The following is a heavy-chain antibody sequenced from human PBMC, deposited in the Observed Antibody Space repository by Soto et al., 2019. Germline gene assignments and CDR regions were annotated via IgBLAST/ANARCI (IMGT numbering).Heavy chain of an antibody. J-gene: IGHJ6*03. CDR2: IYPGDSDT. CDR1: GYSFTSYW. Sequence: GESMKISCKGSGYSFTSYWIGWVRQMSGKGLEWMGIIYPGDSDTRYSPSFQGQVTISADKSISTAYLQWSSLKASDTAMYYCARQEIVVVPAATDYYYYYYMDVWGKGTTVTVSS. D-gene: IGHD2-2*01. CDR3: ARQEIVVVPAATDYYYYYYMDV. V-gene: IGHV5-51*01.